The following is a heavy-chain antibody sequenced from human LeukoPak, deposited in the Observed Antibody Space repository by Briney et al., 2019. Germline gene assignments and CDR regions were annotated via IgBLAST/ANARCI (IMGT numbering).Heavy chain of an antibody. CDR2: INTNTGNP. Sequence: GASVNVSYKAFGYTFTDYTMNWVRQAPGQGLEWMGWINTNTGNPTYAQGFTGRIVFSLDTSVSTAYLQISSLKAEDTAVYYCARARGRFYDSSGPKLDYWGQGTLVTVSS. CDR3: ARARGRFYDSSGPKLDY. V-gene: IGHV7-4-1*02. D-gene: IGHD3-22*01. CDR1: GYTFTDYT. J-gene: IGHJ4*02.